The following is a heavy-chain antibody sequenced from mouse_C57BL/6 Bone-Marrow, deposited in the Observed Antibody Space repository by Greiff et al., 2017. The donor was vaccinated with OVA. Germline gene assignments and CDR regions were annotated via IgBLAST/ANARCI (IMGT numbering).Heavy chain of an antibody. V-gene: IGHV10-1*01. CDR1: GFSFNTYA. Sequence: GGGLVQPNGSLKLSCAASGFSFNTYAMNWVRQAPGKGLEWVARIRSKSNNYATYYADSVKDRFTISRDDSESMLYLQMNNLKTEDTAMYYCVRHDYYGSSHWYFDVWGTGTTVTVSS. CDR2: IRSKSNNYAT. D-gene: IGHD1-1*01. CDR3: VRHDYYGSSHWYFDV. J-gene: IGHJ1*03.